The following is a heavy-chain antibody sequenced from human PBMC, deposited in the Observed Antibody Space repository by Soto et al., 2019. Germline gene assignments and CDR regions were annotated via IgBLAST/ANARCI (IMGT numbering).Heavy chain of an antibody. J-gene: IGHJ4*02. Sequence: EVQLAESGGGMVQPGGSLRLSCVASGFTFSSYDMHWVRQAPGKGLEYVSSINSNGGRTYYGNSVKGRFNTSRDNSKNTPHPQMGRLRAEDMAFYFCVRRVAGTYDYWGQGTLVTVSS. CDR1: GFTFSSYD. D-gene: IGHD3-10*01. CDR3: VRRVAGTYDY. V-gene: IGHV3-64*01. CDR2: INSNGGRT.